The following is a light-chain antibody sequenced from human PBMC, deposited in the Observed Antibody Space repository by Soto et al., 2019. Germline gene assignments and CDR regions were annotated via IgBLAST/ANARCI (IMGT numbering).Light chain of an antibody. Sequence: QSVLTQPASVSGSPGQSITISCTGTSSDVGGYNSVSWYQQHPGKAPKLMIYEVSNWPSGVSNRFSGSKSGNTASLTISGLQAEDEADYYCSSYTTSSTLLYVFGTGTKVTVL. J-gene: IGLJ1*01. V-gene: IGLV2-14*01. CDR1: SSDVGGYNS. CDR3: SSYTTSSTLLYV. CDR2: EVS.